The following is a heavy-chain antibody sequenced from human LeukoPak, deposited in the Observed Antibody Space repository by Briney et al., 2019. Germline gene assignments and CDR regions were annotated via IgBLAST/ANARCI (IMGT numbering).Heavy chain of an antibody. Sequence: GGSLRLSCAASGFTFSSYEMNWVRQAPGKGLEWVSYISSSGSTIYYADSVKGRFTISRDNAKNSLYLQMNSLRAEDTAVYSCAELGITMIGGVWGKGTTVTISS. CDR2: ISSSGSTI. D-gene: IGHD3-10*02. CDR1: GFTFSSYE. CDR3: AELGITMIGGV. J-gene: IGHJ6*04. V-gene: IGHV3-48*03.